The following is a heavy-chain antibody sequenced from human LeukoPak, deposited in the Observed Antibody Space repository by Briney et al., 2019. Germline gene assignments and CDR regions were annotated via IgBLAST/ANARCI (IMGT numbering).Heavy chain of an antibody. CDR1: GFTFSSYE. D-gene: IGHD5-24*01. V-gene: IGHV3-48*03. Sequence: GGSLRLSCAASGFTFSSYEMNWVRQAPGKGLEWVSYISSSGSTIYYADSVKGRFTTSRDNAKNSLYLQMNSLRAEDTAVYYCARDLGWLQLRGFDPWGHGTLVTVSS. CDR3: ARDLGWLQLRGFDP. CDR2: ISSSGSTI. J-gene: IGHJ5*02.